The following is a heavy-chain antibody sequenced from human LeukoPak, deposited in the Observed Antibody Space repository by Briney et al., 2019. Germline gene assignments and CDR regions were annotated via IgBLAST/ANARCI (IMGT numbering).Heavy chain of an antibody. Sequence: GGSLRLSCAASGFTFSSYSMNWVRQAPGKGLEWVSYISSSSSTIYYADSVKGRFTISRDNAKNSLYLQMNSLRAEDTAVYYCARGMGGDHYFYYGMDVWGQGTTVAVSS. CDR1: GFTFSSYS. CDR2: ISSSSSTI. D-gene: IGHD1-26*01. V-gene: IGHV3-48*04. J-gene: IGHJ6*02. CDR3: ARGMGGDHYFYYGMDV.